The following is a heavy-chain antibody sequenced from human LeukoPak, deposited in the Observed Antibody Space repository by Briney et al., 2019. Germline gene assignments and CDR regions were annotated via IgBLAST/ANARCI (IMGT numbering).Heavy chain of an antibody. CDR1: GFTFSSYA. D-gene: IGHD1-14*01. CDR2: ISGSGGST. Sequence: GGSLRLSCAASGFTFSSYAMSWVRQAPGKGLEWVSAISGSGGSTYYADSVKGRFTISRDNSKNTLYLQMNSLRAEDTAVYYCANGMGYYYYYYMDVWGEGTTVTVSS. J-gene: IGHJ6*03. CDR3: ANGMGYYYYYYMDV. V-gene: IGHV3-23*01.